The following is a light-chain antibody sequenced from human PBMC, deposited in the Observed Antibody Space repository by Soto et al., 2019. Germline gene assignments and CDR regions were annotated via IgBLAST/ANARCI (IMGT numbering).Light chain of an antibody. V-gene: IGKV1-9*01. CDR2: AAS. Sequence: LKQSPSALSAYVGDRVTMTCRASQGISSYLAWYQQKPGKAPKLLIYAASTLQSGVPSRFSGSGSGTDFTLTISSLQPEDFATYYCQQVNNYQLTFGGGTNVAIK. CDR1: QGISSY. CDR3: QQVNNYQLT. J-gene: IGKJ4*01.